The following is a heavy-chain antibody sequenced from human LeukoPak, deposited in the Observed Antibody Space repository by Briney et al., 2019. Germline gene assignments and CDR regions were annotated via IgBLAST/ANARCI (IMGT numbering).Heavy chain of an antibody. Sequence: SETLSLTCTVSGGSISSYYWSWIRQPPGKGLEWIGYIYYSGSTNYNPSLKSRVTISVDTSKNQFSLKLSSVTAADTAVYYCARVAYYDFWSGYYPFDPWGQGTLVAVSS. D-gene: IGHD3-3*01. J-gene: IGHJ5*02. CDR1: GGSISSYY. CDR3: ARVAYYDFWSGYYPFDP. V-gene: IGHV4-59*01. CDR2: IYYSGST.